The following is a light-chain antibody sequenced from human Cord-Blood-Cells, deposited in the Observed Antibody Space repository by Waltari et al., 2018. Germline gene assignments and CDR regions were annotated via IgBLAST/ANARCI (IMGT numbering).Light chain of an antibody. V-gene: IGLV2-14*01. CDR1: SSDVGGYNY. Sequence: QSALTQPASVSGSPGQSITISCTGPSSDVGGYNYVSWYQQHPGTAPKLMIYDVSNRPSGVSNRFSGSKSGNTASLTISGLQAEDEADYYCSSYTSSSTLVFGGGTKLTVL. J-gene: IGLJ2*01. CDR2: DVS. CDR3: SSYTSSSTLV.